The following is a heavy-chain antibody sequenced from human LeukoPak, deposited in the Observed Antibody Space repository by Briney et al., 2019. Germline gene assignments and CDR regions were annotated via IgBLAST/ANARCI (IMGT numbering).Heavy chain of an antibody. V-gene: IGHV3-30*02. Sequence: GGSLRLSCAASGFAFRRHNMHWARQAPGKGLEWISLIEDNGRDKYYADSVRGRLTISRDNSKNTLYLQINSLRTEDTAVYYCVKDSGTYSFDSWSQGTQVTVSS. J-gene: IGHJ4*02. CDR2: IEDNGRDK. CDR3: VKDSGTYSFDS. D-gene: IGHD1-26*01. CDR1: GFAFRRHN.